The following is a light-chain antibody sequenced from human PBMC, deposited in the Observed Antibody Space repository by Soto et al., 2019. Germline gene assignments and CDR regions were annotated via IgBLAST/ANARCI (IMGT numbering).Light chain of an antibody. Sequence: DIQMTQSPSSLSASVVDRVTITCLASQGISNYLSWYQQKPWKVPKLLIYAASTLQSGVPSRFSGSGSGTDSTLTISSLQPEDVATYYCQKYNSAPLTFGGGTKVDIK. J-gene: IGKJ4*01. V-gene: IGKV1-27*01. CDR3: QKYNSAPLT. CDR2: AAS. CDR1: QGISNY.